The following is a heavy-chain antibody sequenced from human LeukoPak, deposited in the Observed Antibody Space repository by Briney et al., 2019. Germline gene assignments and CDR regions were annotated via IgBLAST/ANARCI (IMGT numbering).Heavy chain of an antibody. Sequence: GGSLRLSCAASGFTFSSYSMNWVRQAPGKGLEWVSSISSSSSYIYYADSVKGRFTISRDNSKNTLYLQMNSLRAEDTAVYYCAKLIAVAGTGYYWGQGTLVTVSS. CDR2: ISSSSSYI. CDR1: GFTFSSYS. D-gene: IGHD6-19*01. CDR3: AKLIAVAGTGYY. J-gene: IGHJ4*02. V-gene: IGHV3-21*04.